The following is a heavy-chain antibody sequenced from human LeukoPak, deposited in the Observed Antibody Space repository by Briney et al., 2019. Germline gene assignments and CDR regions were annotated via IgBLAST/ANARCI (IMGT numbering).Heavy chain of an antibody. J-gene: IGHJ4*02. CDR2: IQYDGSEK. V-gene: IGHV3-30*02. D-gene: IGHD6-6*01. Sequence: GESLRLSCAASRFTFGSTGMHWVRQAPGKGLEWVAFIQYDGSEKWYADSVKGRVTISRDNSKKTLYLQMNNLRPEDTAMYFCVRDATVAASSFDFWGQGTLVTVSS. CDR1: RFTFGSTG. CDR3: VRDATVAASSFDF.